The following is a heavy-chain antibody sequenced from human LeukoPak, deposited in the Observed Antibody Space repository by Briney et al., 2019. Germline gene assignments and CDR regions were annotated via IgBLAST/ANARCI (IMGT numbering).Heavy chain of an antibody. CDR1: GFTFSEYA. CDR2: VDGSGGSK. J-gene: IGHJ3*02. D-gene: IGHD7-27*01. V-gene: IGHV3-23*01. CDR3: ARQELGFDI. Sequence: GGSLRLSCAASGFTFSEYAMSWVRQAPRKGLEWVSAVDGSGGSKYYADSVKGRFTISRDNAKNSLYLQMNSLRDEDTAVYYCARQELGFDIWGRGTMVTVSS.